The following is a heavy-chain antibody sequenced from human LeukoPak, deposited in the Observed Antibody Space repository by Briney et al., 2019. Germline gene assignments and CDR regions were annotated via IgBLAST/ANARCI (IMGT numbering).Heavy chain of an antibody. J-gene: IGHJ4*02. CDR3: ARDRGSGSYCLGY. CDR1: GFTFSSYG. CDR2: IRYDGSNK. V-gene: IGHV3-30*02. D-gene: IGHD1-26*01. Sequence: GGSLRLSCAASGFTFSSYGMHWVRQAPGKGLEWVAFIRYDGSNKYYADSVKGRFTISRDNSKNTLYLQMNSLRAEDTAVYYCARDRGSGSYCLGYWGQGTLVTVSS.